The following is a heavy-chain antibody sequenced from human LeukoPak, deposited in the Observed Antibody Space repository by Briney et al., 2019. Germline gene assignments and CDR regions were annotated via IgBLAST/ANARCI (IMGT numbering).Heavy chain of an antibody. D-gene: IGHD1-1*01. CDR3: ARDRYVSQRYFDY. Sequence: ASVKVSCKASGYTFTSYYMHWVRQAPGQGLEWMGGIIPIFGTAKYAQKLQGRVTITADESTSIAYMELSSLRSEDTAVYYCARDRYVSQRYFDYWGQGTLVTVSS. CDR2: IIPIFGTA. V-gene: IGHV1-69*13. J-gene: IGHJ4*02. CDR1: GYTFTSYY.